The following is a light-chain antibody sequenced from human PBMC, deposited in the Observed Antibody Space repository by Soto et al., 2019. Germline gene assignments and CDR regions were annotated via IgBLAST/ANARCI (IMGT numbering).Light chain of an antibody. CDR3: QQRSTWPPTT. CDR1: QCASSSY. Sequence: SVMTLSPATLSLSPGERATLSWRARQCASSSYLSWYQQKPGQAPRLLIYGASNSATGIPARFSGSGSGTDFTLTISSLEPEDFAVYYCQQRSTWPPTTFGQGTRLEIK. J-gene: IGKJ5*01. CDR2: GAS. V-gene: IGKV3-11*01.